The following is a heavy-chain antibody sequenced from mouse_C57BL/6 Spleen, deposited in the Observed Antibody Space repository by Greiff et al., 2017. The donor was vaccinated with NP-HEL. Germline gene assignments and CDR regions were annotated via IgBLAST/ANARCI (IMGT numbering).Heavy chain of an antibody. Sequence: DVKLQESGPELVKPGASVKMSCKASGYTFTDYNMHWVKQSHGKSLEWIGYINPNNGGTSYNQKFKGKATLTVNKSSSTAYMELRSLTSEDSAVYYCARSNYEDAMDYWGQGTSVTVSS. V-gene: IGHV1-22*01. D-gene: IGHD2-5*01. J-gene: IGHJ4*01. CDR3: ARSNYEDAMDY. CDR1: GYTFTDYN. CDR2: INPNNGGT.